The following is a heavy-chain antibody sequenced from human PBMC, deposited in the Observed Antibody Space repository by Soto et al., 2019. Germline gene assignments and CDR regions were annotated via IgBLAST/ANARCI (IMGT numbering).Heavy chain of an antibody. D-gene: IGHD2-15*01. Sequence: SETLSLTCTVYGGSFSGYYWSWIRQPPGKGLEWIGEINHSGSTNCNPSLKSRVTISVDTSKNQFSLKLSSVTAADTAVYYCARARGRWYPHLTYYFDYWGQGTLVTVSS. J-gene: IGHJ4*02. CDR1: GGSFSGYY. CDR2: INHSGST. V-gene: IGHV4-34*01. CDR3: ARARGRWYPHLTYYFDY.